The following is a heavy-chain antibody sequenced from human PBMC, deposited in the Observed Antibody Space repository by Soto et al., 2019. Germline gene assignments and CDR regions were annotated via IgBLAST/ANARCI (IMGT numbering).Heavy chain of an antibody. CDR3: ARETTDLRAYAYYYYYMDV. CDR1: GGSISSYY. D-gene: IGHD1-7*01. V-gene: IGHV4-59*01. CDR2: IYYSGST. Sequence: SETLSLTCTVSGGSISSYYWSWIRQPPGKGLEWIGYIYYSGSTNYNPSLKSRVTISVDTSKNQFSLKLSSVTAADTAVYYCARETTDLRAYAYYYYYMDVWGKGATVTVSS. J-gene: IGHJ6*03.